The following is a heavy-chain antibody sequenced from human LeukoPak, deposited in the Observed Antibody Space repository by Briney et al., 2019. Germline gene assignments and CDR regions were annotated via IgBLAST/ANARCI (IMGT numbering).Heavy chain of an antibody. CDR1: GGSISSYY. V-gene: IGHV4-4*07. CDR2: IYTSGST. Sequence: PSETLSLTCTVSGGSISSYYLSWIRQPAGKGLEWIGRIYTSGSTNYNPSLKSRVTMSVDTSKNQFSLKLSSVTAADTAVYYCAREHDYGDYGQDYWGQGTLVTVSS. D-gene: IGHD4-17*01. CDR3: AREHDYGDYGQDY. J-gene: IGHJ4*02.